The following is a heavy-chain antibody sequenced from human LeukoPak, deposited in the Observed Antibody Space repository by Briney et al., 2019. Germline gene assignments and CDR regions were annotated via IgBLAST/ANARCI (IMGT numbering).Heavy chain of an antibody. D-gene: IGHD6-19*01. CDR3: TRAVAGHPD. CDR1: GVAFSNYY. Sequence: PSETLSLTCAVSGVAFSNYYWSWVRQSPTKGLEWIGEINHSGYTSYNPSLKSRVTISIDTSKNQFSLMVTSVTAADTGVYYCTRAVAGHPDWGQGTLVTVAS. V-gene: IGHV4-34*01. CDR2: INHSGYT. J-gene: IGHJ4*02.